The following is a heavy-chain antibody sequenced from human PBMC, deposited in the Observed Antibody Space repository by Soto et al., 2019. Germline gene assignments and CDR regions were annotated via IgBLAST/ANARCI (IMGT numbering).Heavy chain of an antibody. V-gene: IGHV3-15*07. Sequence: GGSRSLSCAASGVTFTNAWMNWVRQAPGKGLEWVARIKSKTYGETTDYAAPVKGRFTISRDDSETETTLYLQMNSLKTEDTAVYYCTSGYGVSVWDAHWAQGTLVTVSS. CDR1: GVTFTNAW. D-gene: IGHD3-16*01. CDR3: TSGYGVSVWDAH. J-gene: IGHJ4*02. CDR2: IKSKTYGETT.